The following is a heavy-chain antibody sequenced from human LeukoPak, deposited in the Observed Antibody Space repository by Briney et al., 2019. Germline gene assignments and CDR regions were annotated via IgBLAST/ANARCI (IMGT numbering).Heavy chain of an antibody. CDR2: IYYSGST. J-gene: IGHJ4*02. V-gene: IGHV4-39*07. Sequence: SETLSLTCTVSGGSISSSSYYWGWIRQPPGKGLEWIGGIYYSGSTYYNPSLKSRVTISVDKSNNQFSLKLSSVTAADTAVYYCARTFGSGSYQKVHAYFDYWGQGTLVTVSS. CDR1: GGSISSSSYY. D-gene: IGHD3-10*01. CDR3: ARTFGSGSYQKVHAYFDY.